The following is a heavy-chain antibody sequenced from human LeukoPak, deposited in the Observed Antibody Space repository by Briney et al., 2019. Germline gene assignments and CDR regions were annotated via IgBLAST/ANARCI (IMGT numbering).Heavy chain of an antibody. J-gene: IGHJ4*02. V-gene: IGHV1-18*04. CDR1: GYXFPTYA. D-gene: IGHD3-10*01. Sequence: ASVKVSCKASGYXFPTYAITWVRQAPGQGREWMGWIRVYNGNTNYAQKLQGRVTMTTDTSTSTAYMELRSLISDDTAFYYCARVRYGSGTYHESPSFDYWGQGTLVTVSS. CDR2: IRVYNGNT. CDR3: ARVRYGSGTYHESPSFDY.